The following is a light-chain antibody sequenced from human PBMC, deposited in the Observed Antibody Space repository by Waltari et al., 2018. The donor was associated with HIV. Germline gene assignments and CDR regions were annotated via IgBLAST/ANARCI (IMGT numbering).Light chain of an antibody. Sequence: QSALTQPASVSGSPGESITISCTGGSGDIGGYDVVSWYQQFPGKAPDLKIYDVSTRPPWVSHRFSGSKSGNTASLLISGLQPEDEADYFCSSYTSNNTRVFGGGTRLTVL. V-gene: IGLV2-14*03. CDR1: SGDIGGYDV. CDR2: DVS. CDR3: SSYTSNNTRV. J-gene: IGLJ3*02.